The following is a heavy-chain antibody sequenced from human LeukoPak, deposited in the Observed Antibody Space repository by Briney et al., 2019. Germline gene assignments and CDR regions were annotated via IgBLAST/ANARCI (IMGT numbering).Heavy chain of an antibody. CDR1: GGSISSSSYY. CDR2: IYYSGST. Sequence: SETLSLTCTVSGGSISSSSYYWGWIRQPPGKGLEWIGSIYYSGSTYYNPSLKSRVTISVDTSKNQFSLKLSSVTAADTAVYYCARVIAAAGANRGWFDPWGQGTLVTVSS. V-gene: IGHV4-39*07. D-gene: IGHD6-13*01. CDR3: ARVIAAAGANRGWFDP. J-gene: IGHJ5*02.